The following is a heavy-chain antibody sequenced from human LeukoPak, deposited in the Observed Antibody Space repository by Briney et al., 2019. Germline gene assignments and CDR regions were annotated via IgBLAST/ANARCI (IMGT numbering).Heavy chain of an antibody. J-gene: IGHJ4*02. V-gene: IGHV1-8*01. CDR2: VNPNSGHT. Sequence: ASVKVSCKASGYTFTSYDVNWVRQATGQGLEWMGWVNPNSGHTGYAQKFQGRVTMTTNTSISTAYMELSSLRSEDTAVYYCARGAPGSYCSGGSCPYFDYWGQGTLVPVSS. D-gene: IGHD2-15*01. CDR1: GYTFTSYD. CDR3: ARGAPGSYCSGGSCPYFDY.